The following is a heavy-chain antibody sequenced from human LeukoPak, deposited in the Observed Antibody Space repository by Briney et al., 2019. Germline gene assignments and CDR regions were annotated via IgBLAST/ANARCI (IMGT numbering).Heavy chain of an antibody. CDR2: INPSGGST. Sequence: ASVKVSCKASGYTFTSYYMHWVRQAPGQGPEWMGIINPSGGSTSYAQKLQGRITMTTDTSTSTAYMELRSLRSDDTAVYYCVRSGYCYGGTCHSGAFDIWGQGTVVTVSS. CDR1: GYTFTSYY. V-gene: IGHV1-46*01. CDR3: VRSGYCYGGTCHSGAFDI. J-gene: IGHJ3*02. D-gene: IGHD2-15*01.